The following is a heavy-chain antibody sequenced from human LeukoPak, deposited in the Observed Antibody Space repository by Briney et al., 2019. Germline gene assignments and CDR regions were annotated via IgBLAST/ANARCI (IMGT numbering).Heavy chain of an antibody. CDR1: GFTFSRYS. J-gene: IGHJ6*03. V-gene: IGHV3-21*01. CDR3: ARDVKKDYYYMDV. D-gene: IGHD2/OR15-2a*01. Sequence: GGSLRLSCEASGFTFSRYSMNWVRQAPGRGLEWVSSITNIGGYTNDADSVRGRFTISRDNDKNSLYLQMNGLRVEGTAVYYCARDVKKDYYYMDVWGKGTTVIVSS. CDR2: ITNIGGYT.